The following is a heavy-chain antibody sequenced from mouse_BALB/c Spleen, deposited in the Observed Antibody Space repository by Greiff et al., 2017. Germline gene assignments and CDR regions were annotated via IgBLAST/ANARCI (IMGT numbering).Heavy chain of an antibody. Sequence: SGPELVKPGASVKMSCKASGYTFTSYVMHWVKQKPGQGLEWIGYINPYNDGTKYNEKFKGKATLTSDKSSSTAYMELSSLTSEDSAVYYCAHDGYSYWYFDVWGAGTTVTVSS. CDR3: AHDGYSYWYFDV. J-gene: IGHJ1*01. D-gene: IGHD2-3*01. CDR1: GYTFTSYV. V-gene: IGHV1-14*01. CDR2: INPYNDGT.